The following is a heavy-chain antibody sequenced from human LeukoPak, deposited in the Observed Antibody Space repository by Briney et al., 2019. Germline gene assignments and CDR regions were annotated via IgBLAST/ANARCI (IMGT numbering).Heavy chain of an antibody. CDR1: GFSFSSYG. CDR3: ARGGSYLSAFDI. V-gene: IGHV3-48*01. Sequence: GGSLRLSCAVSGFSFSSYGMHWVRQAPGKGLEWVSYISSSGSTIYYADSVKGRFTISRDNSKNTLYLQMNSLRAEDTAVYYCARGGSYLSAFDIWGQGTMVTVSS. D-gene: IGHD1-26*01. J-gene: IGHJ3*02. CDR2: ISSSGSTI.